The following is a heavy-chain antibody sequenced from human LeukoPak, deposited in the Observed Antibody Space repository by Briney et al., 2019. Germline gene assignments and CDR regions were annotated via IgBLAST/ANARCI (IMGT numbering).Heavy chain of an antibody. CDR3: ASGVDYDFWSGYYVGMDV. CDR1: GGSFSGYY. CDR2: ISSSSSYI. D-gene: IGHD3-3*01. Sequence: ETLSLTCAVYGGSFSGYYWSWVRQAPGKGLEWVSSISSSSSYIYYADSVKGRFTISRDNAKNSLYLQMNSLRAEDTAVYYCASGVDYDFWSGYYVGMDVWGQGTTVTVSS. V-gene: IGHV3-21*01. J-gene: IGHJ6*02.